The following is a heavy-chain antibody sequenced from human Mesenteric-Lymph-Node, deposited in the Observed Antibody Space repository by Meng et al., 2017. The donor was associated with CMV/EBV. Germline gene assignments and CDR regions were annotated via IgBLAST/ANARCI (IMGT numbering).Heavy chain of an antibody. Sequence: GESLKISCAASGFTFSNYGLHWVRQAPGKGLEWLAFIRFDGSNTYYADSMKGRFTISRDNARNSLYLQMNSLRAEDTAVYFCAKDILSVGHYYGMDVWGQGTTVTVSS. CDR1: GFTFSNYG. J-gene: IGHJ6*02. D-gene: IGHD2-21*01. CDR3: AKDILSVGHYYGMDV. CDR2: IRFDGSNT. V-gene: IGHV3-30*02.